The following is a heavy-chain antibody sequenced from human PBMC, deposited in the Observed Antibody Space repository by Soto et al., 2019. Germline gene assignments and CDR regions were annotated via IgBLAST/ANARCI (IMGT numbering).Heavy chain of an antibody. D-gene: IGHD5-12*01. J-gene: IGHJ5*02. Sequence: PSETPSLTCTVSGGSISSGDYYWSWIRQPPGKGLEWIGYIYYSGSTYYNPSLKSRVTISVDTSKNQFSLKLSSVTAADTAVYYCARDSGYDVSWFDPWGQGTLVTVSS. CDR1: GGSISSGDYY. CDR3: ARDSGYDVSWFDP. CDR2: IYYSGST. V-gene: IGHV4-30-4*01.